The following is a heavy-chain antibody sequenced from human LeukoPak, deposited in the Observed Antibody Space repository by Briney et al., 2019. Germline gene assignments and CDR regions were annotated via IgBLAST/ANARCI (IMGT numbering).Heavy chain of an antibody. CDR2: IIPLFGTS. V-gene: IGHV1-69*01. D-gene: IGHD2/OR15-2a*01. CDR1: GGTFTSYG. Sequence: GASVKVSCKASGGTFTSYGISWLRQAPGQGLEWMGGIIPLFGTSNYAQKFQGRVSITVDESTSTAYMDLRSLRADDTAVYYCARSELVVDSQYYFDPWGQGTLVTVSS. CDR3: ARSELVVDSQYYFDP. J-gene: IGHJ5*02.